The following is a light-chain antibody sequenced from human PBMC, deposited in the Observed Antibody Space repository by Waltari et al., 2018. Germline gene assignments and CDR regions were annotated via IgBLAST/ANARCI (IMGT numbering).Light chain of an antibody. Sequence: DIQLTQFPSPLSPSVAARVSITCRSSESIGNRLNWYQQSPCKAPTLLIYAPSTLQSGVPARFTGNGSGTDFPLNVSSLQPEDFATYCCQESYTAPRTYKNPRTFGQGTQVGIK. V-gene: IGKV1-39*01. CDR3: QESYTAPRTYKNPRT. CDR1: ESIGNR. CDR2: APS. J-gene: IGKJ1*01.